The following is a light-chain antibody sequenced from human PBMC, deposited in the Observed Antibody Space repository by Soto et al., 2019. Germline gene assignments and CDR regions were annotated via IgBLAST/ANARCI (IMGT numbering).Light chain of an antibody. CDR3: QNYRSAPFT. Sequence: DIQMTQSPSSLSASVGDRVTITCRASQGISSYLAWYQQKPGKVPKLLIYAASTLQSGVPSRFSGSGSATDFTLTISSLQPEDVATYYCQNYRSAPFTFGPGTKVDIK. CDR2: AAS. CDR1: QGISSY. V-gene: IGKV1-27*01. J-gene: IGKJ3*01.